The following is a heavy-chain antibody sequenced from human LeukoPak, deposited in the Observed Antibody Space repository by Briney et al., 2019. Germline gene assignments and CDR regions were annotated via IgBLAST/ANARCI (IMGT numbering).Heavy chain of an antibody. CDR3: ANDYNGWALDY. J-gene: IGHJ4*02. Sequence: HPGGSLRLSCAASGFTFSRYGMHWVRQAPGKGLEWVAFIRSDGRNKYYGDSGKGRFTISRDNSKNTLHLQMNSLRAEDTAVYYCANDYNGWALDYWGQGTLVTVSS. CDR2: IRSDGRNK. CDR1: GFTFSRYG. D-gene: IGHD6-19*01. V-gene: IGHV3-30*02.